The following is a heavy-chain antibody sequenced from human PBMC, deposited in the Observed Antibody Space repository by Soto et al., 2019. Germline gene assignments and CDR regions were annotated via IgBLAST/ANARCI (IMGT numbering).Heavy chain of an antibody. V-gene: IGHV3-30-3*01. CDR1: GFTFSTYA. CDR2: VSSEGGTQ. Sequence: QVQLVESGGGVVQPGGSLRLSCAASGFTFSTYAMQWVRQAPGKGLEWVAVVSSEGGTQFYADSVKGRFTISRDNSKNSLYLQMSSLTIEDAAIYYCARETSDSGHVIGNLDLWGRGTLVTFSS. J-gene: IGHJ2*01. D-gene: IGHD5-12*01. CDR3: ARETSDSGHVIGNLDL.